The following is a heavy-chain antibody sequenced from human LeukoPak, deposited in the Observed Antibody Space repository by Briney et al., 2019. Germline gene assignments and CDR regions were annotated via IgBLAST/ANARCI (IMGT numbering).Heavy chain of an antibody. CDR3: AKPAYCGGDCYSSPFQH. V-gene: IGHV3-30*18. CDR2: VSYDGGKK. J-gene: IGHJ1*01. CDR1: GFTFSSSG. Sequence: PGGSLRLSCAASGFTFSSSGMHWVRQAPGKGLEWVAFVSYDGGKKYYADSVKGRFTIPRDNSKNTLYLQMNSLRAEDTAVYYCAKPAYCGGDCYSSPFQHWGQGTLVTVSS. D-gene: IGHD2-21*02.